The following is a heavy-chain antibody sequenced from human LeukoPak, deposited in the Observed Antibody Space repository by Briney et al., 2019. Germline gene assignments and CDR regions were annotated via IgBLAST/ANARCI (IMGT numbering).Heavy chain of an antibody. CDR3: ARGGWLVRDY. CDR2: VNPNNYKT. J-gene: IGHJ4*02. Sequence: ASVKVSCKASGYPFISYEINWVRQATGQGLEWMGWVNPNNYKTGYEAKFQGRVTMTRNTSISTAYMELSSLRSEDTAVYYCARGGWLVRDYWGQGTLVTVSS. D-gene: IGHD6-19*01. CDR1: GYPFISYE. V-gene: IGHV1-8*01.